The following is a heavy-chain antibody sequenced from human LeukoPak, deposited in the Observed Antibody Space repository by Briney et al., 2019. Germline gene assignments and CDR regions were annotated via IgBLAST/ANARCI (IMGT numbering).Heavy chain of an antibody. CDR2: VFPADSDT. V-gene: IGHV5-51*01. CDR3: ARHGGAFDY. Sequence: AGESLEISCKGSGYSFTSSWIGWVRQMPGKGLEWMGIVFPADSDTRYSPSFQGQVTFSADKSISTAYLQWSSLKASDSAMYYCARHGGAFDYWGQGTLVTVSS. J-gene: IGHJ4*02. D-gene: IGHD4-17*01. CDR1: GYSFTSSW.